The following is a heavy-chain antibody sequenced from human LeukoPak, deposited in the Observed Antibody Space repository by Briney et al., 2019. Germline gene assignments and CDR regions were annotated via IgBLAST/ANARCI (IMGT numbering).Heavy chain of an antibody. V-gene: IGHV4-59*01. CDR2: VYYTGST. CDR3: ARAKLSGYFGRPLFDF. J-gene: IGHJ4*02. Sequence: SETLSLTCTVSDGSISTYYWSWIRQPPGKGLEWIGYVYYTGSTNYNPSLESRVTISVDTSKNQFSLRLSSVTAADTAVYYCARAKLSGYFGRPLFDFWGQGTLVTVSS. D-gene: IGHD6-25*01. CDR1: DGSISTYY.